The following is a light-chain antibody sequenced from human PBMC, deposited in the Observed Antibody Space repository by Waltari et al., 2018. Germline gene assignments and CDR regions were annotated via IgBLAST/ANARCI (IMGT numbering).Light chain of an antibody. CDR1: SSNIGAGSD. J-gene: IGLJ2*01. CDR3: QSYDSSLSGVV. Sequence: QSVLTQPPSVSGAPGQRVTISCTGSSSNIGAGSDVHWYQQLPGTAPKLLIYGNSNRPSGVPDRVSGSKSGTSASLAITGLQAEDEADYYCQSYDSSLSGVVFGGGTKLTVL. CDR2: GNS. V-gene: IGLV1-40*01.